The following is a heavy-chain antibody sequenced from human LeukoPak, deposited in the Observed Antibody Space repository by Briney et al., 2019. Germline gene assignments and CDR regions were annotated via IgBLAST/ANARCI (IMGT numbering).Heavy chain of an antibody. CDR3: ARSNRGVIQLPDY. V-gene: IGHV3-11*03. D-gene: IGHD5-18*01. CDR1: GFTFSDYY. CDR2: ISSTSSYT. Sequence: GASLRLSCAASGFTFSDYYMSWIRQAPGKGLEWVSYISSTSSYTNYADSVKGRFTISRDNAKNSLYLQMNSLRAEDTAVYYCARSNRGVIQLPDYWGQGTLVTVSS. J-gene: IGHJ4*02.